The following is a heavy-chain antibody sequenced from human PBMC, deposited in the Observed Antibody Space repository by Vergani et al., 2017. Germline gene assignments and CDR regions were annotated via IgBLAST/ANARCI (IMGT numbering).Heavy chain of an antibody. CDR3: ASPYIVRASGAFEI. Sequence: QVQLQESGPGLVKPSETLSLTCAVSGYSISSGYYWGWIRQPPGKGLEWIGSIYHSGSTYYNPSLKSRVTISVDTSKNQFSLKLSSVTAADTAVYYCASPYIVRASGAFEIWGQGTMVTVSS. CDR1: GYSISSGYY. CDR2: IYHSGST. V-gene: IGHV4-38-2*01. D-gene: IGHD2/OR15-2a*01. J-gene: IGHJ3*02.